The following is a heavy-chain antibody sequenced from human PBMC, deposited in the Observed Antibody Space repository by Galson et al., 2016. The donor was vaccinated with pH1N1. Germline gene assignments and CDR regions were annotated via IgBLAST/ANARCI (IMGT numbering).Heavy chain of an antibody. J-gene: IGHJ3*01. CDR1: GYTFTRYY. D-gene: IGHD1-26*01. CDR2: IYPRDGGA. V-gene: IGHV1-46*03. Sequence: SVKVSCKASGYTFTRYYMHWVRQAPGQGLEWVGIIYPRDGGAVYAQRLQGRVTLTRDTSTSTVYMELTSLRPDDTAVYYCAAPHSPRYDFDFWGQGTVVTVS. CDR3: AAPHSPRYDFDF.